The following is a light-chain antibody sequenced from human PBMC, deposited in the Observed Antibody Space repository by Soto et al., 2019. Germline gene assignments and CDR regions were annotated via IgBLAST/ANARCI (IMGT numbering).Light chain of an antibody. CDR3: AAWDDSLNVSV. J-gene: IGLJ1*01. Sequence: QSVLTQPPSVSEAPRQRVTISCSGSSSNIGNNAVNWYQQLPGKAPKLLIYYDDLLPSGVSDRFSGSKSGTSASLAITGLQSEDEADYYCAAWDDSLNVSVFGTGTKLTVL. V-gene: IGLV1-36*01. CDR2: YDD. CDR1: SSNIGNNA.